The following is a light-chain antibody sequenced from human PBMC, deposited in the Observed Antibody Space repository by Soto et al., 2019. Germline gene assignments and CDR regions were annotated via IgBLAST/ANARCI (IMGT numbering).Light chain of an antibody. CDR2: GAS. V-gene: IGKV1-9*01. J-gene: IGKJ2*01. CDR3: QQFKSYPYT. CDR1: QGVSSY. Sequence: DIQLTQSPSFLSASVGDRVTITCRASQGVSSYLAWYQQKPGKAPKLLIYGASTLQSGVPSRFSGSGSGTEFTLTISSLQPEDFATYYCQQFKSYPYTFGQGTKLEI.